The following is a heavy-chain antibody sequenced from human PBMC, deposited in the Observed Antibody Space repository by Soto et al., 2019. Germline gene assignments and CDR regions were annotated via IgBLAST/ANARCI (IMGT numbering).Heavy chain of an antibody. Sequence: QVQLVQSGAEVKKPGSSVKVSCKASGGTFSSYAISWVRQAPGQGLEWMGGIIPIFGTANYEQKFQGIVTITGDESTSTAYMELRSLRSEDTAVYYCASLRCGGGSSWVNRFDYWGQGTLVTVSS. CDR3: ASLRCGGGSSWVNRFDY. V-gene: IGHV1-69*12. CDR2: IIPIFGTA. J-gene: IGHJ4*02. D-gene: IGHD6-13*01. CDR1: GGTFSSYA.